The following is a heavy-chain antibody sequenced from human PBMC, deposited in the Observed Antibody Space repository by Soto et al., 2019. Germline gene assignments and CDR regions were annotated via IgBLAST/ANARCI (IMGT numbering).Heavy chain of an antibody. CDR1: GFTVSSNY. V-gene: IGHV3-53*04. D-gene: IGHD4-17*01. CDR2: IYSGGST. CDR3: ARDRMTTVTRRYFDL. Sequence: GGSLRLSCAASGFTVSSNYMSWVRQAPGKGLEWVSVIYSGGSTYYADSVKGRFTISRHNSKNTLYLQMNSLRAEDTAVYYCARDRMTTVTRRYFDLWGRGTLVTVSS. J-gene: IGHJ2*01.